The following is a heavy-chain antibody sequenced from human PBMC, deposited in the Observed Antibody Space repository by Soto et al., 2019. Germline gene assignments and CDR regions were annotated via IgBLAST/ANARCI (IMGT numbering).Heavy chain of an antibody. CDR3: ARVQCSGGSCYSSDQYYFDY. D-gene: IGHD2-15*01. Sequence: SETLFLTCTVSGCSVSSGFYYCMWIRQPPRKRMECIGYIYNSGSIYYNPSLMSRVTISVDTSKTQFFLKLSSVTAADTAVYYCARVQCSGGSCYSSDQYYFDYWGQGTLVTVSS. V-gene: IGHV4-30-4*01. J-gene: IGHJ4*02. CDR1: GCSVSSGFYY. CDR2: IYNSGSI.